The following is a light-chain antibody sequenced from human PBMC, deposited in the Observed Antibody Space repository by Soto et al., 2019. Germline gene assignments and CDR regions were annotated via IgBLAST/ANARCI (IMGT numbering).Light chain of an antibody. CDR2: ASS. V-gene: IGKV1-9*01. Sequence: IQLTQTPSSLSASVGDRVTVTCRASQGIGTYLVWYQQKSAKAPTVLIYASSTLQTGVPSRFSGSGSGTDFSLTISSLDPEDFAVYYCQQRSNWPPLTFGGGTKV. CDR3: QQRSNWPPLT. J-gene: IGKJ4*01. CDR1: QGIGTY.